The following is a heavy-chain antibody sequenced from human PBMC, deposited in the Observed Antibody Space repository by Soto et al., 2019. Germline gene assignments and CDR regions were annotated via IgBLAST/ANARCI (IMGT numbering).Heavy chain of an antibody. CDR2: ISWNSGSI. D-gene: IGHD1-26*01. Sequence: PGGSLRLSCAASGFTFDDYAMHWVRQAPGKGLEWVSGISWNSGSIGYADSVKGRFTISRDNAKNSLYLQMNSLRAEDTALYYCAKDRGATLDAFDIWGQGTMVTV. J-gene: IGHJ3*02. CDR3: AKDRGATLDAFDI. V-gene: IGHV3-9*01. CDR1: GFTFDDYA.